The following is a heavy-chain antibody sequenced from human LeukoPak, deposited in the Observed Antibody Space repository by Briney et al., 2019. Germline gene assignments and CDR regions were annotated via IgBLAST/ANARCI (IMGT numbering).Heavy chain of an antibody. J-gene: IGHJ6*03. CDR3: AKDGPNDYYDSSGYYYYYYYMDV. D-gene: IGHD3-22*01. CDR2: IRYDGSNK. CDR1: GFTFSSYG. Sequence: GGSLRLSCAASGFTFSSYGMHWVRQAPGKGREWVAFIRYDGSNKYYADSVKGRFTISRDNSKNTLYLQMNSLRAEDTAVYYCAKDGPNDYYDSSGYYYYYYYMDVWGKGTTVTVSS. V-gene: IGHV3-30*02.